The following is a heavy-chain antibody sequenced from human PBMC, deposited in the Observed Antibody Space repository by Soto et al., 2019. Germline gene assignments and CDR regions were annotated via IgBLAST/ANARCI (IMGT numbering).Heavy chain of an antibody. D-gene: IGHD3-22*01. J-gene: IGHJ4*01. V-gene: IGHV3-15*07. CDR3: TTDSYITSIIVRFDY. CDR2: VKSKPHGGTT. Sequence: PGGSLGLSCAASGFTLSNAWINWVRQAPGKGPEWVGRVKSKPHGGTTAFAAPVKGSFAISRDDSKHVVYLEMNSLKTEDTAIYYCTTDSYITSIIVRFDYWGHGTLVPVSS. CDR1: GFTLSNAW.